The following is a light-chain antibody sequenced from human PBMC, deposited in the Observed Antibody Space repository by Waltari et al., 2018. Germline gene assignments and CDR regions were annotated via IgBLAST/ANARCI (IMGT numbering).Light chain of an antibody. Sequence: EIMLTQSPGTLSLSPGEGATLPCRASQSVSRTLAWYQQKPGQAPRLLIYDASRRATGIPDRFSGSGSGTDFSLTISRLEPEDFAVYYCQKYGTLPATFGQGTKVEIK. CDR1: QSVSRT. CDR2: DAS. J-gene: IGKJ1*01. V-gene: IGKV3-20*01. CDR3: QKYGTLPAT.